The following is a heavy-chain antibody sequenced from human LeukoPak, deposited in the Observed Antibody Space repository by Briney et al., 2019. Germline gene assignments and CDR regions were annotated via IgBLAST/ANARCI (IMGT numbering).Heavy chain of an antibody. CDR1: GYTLTELP. V-gene: IGHV1-24*01. CDR2: FDPEDGET. J-gene: IGHJ4*02. D-gene: IGHD1-26*01. CDR3: ATVKYASYVSDQ. Sequence: ASVKVSCKVSGYTLTELPMHWVRQAPGKGLEWMGGFDPEDGETIYAQKFQGRVTMTEDTSTDTAYMELSSLRSEDTAVYYCATVKYASYVSDQWGQGTLVTVSS.